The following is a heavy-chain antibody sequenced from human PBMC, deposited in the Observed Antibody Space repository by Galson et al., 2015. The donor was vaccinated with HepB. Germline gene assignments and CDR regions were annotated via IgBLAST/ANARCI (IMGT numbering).Heavy chain of an antibody. V-gene: IGHV2-5*01. CDR1: GFSLTTTGVG. CDR3: AHTYISNWYVGYFQH. CDR2: IYWNDYK. D-gene: IGHD1-20*01. J-gene: IGHJ1*01. Sequence: PALVKPTQTLTLTCTFSGFSLTTTGVGVGWIRQPPGKTLEWLVVIYWNDYKRYSPSLETRLTITKDTSRNQVVLTMTSMDPVDTATYYCAHTYISNWYVGYFQHWGQGTQVTVSS.